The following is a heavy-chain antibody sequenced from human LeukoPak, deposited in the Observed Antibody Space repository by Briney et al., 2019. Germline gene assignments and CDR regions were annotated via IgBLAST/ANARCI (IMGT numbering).Heavy chain of an antibody. CDR3: TWMATIFTVDY. D-gene: IGHD5-12*01. Sequence: MSGGSLRLSCVLSGLTFSDAWMSWVRQAPGKGLEWVGRIRNDRITDYAAPVQGRFSISRDNSKNTFYLQMNSLRTEDTGMYFCTWMATIFTVDYWGQGTLVTVPS. V-gene: IGHV3-15*01. CDR1: GLTFSDAW. CDR2: IRNDRIT. J-gene: IGHJ4*02.